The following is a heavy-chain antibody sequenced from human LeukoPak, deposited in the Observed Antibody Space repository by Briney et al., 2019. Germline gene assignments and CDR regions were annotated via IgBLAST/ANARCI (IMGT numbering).Heavy chain of an antibody. V-gene: IGHV3-53*01. J-gene: IGHJ4*02. CDR3: ARRPTSGWALDY. CDR1: GFTFSSYA. CDR2: IYSGGST. Sequence: PGGSLRLSCAASGFTFSSYAMSWFRQAPGKGLEWVSVIYSGGSTYYADSVKGRFTISRDNSKNTLYPQMNSLRAEDTAVYYCARRPTSGWALDYWGQGTLVTVSS. D-gene: IGHD1-26*01.